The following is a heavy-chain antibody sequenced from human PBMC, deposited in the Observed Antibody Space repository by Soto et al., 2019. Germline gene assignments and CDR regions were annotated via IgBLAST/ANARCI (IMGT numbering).Heavy chain of an antibody. Sequence: EVQVVEAGGGLVQPGGSLRLLCAASGFTFSDHYIDWVRQAPGKGLEWVGRIRDRANSYTTEYAASVKGRFTVSRDDSKNSLYLQIKRLQTEDTAMYYCTRVMGYGGNPTVSDYWGQGTLVTVSS. J-gene: IGHJ4*02. CDR1: GFTFSDHY. CDR3: TRVMGYGGNPTVSDY. V-gene: IGHV3-72*01. CDR2: IRDRANSYTT. D-gene: IGHD4-17*01.